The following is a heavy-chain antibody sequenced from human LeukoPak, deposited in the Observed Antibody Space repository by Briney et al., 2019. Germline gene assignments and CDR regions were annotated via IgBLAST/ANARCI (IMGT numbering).Heavy chain of an antibody. J-gene: IGHJ4*02. V-gene: IGHV1-2*06. CDR2: INPNSGGT. Sequence: ASVKVSCKASGYTFTGYYMHWVRQAPGQGLEWMGRINPNSGGTNYAQKFQGRVTMTRDTSISTAYMELSRLRSDDTAVYYCARRGSSSWYNYFDYWGQGTLVTVSS. D-gene: IGHD6-13*01. CDR3: ARRGSSSWYNYFDY. CDR1: GYTFTGYY.